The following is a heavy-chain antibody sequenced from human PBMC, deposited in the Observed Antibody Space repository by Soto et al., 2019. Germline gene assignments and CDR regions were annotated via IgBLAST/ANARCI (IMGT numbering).Heavy chain of an antibody. D-gene: IGHD5-18*01. V-gene: IGHV1-46*01. J-gene: IGHJ4*02. CDR2: INPSGGST. Sequence: QVQLVPSGAVVKKPGASVQVSCKASGYTFTSYYMHWVRQAPGQGLEWMGIINPSGGSTSYAQKFQGRVTMTRDTSTSTVYMELSSLRSEDTAVYYCARDATRNTGMRVPGYWGQGTLVTVSS. CDR3: ARDATRNTGMRVPGY. CDR1: GYTFTSYY.